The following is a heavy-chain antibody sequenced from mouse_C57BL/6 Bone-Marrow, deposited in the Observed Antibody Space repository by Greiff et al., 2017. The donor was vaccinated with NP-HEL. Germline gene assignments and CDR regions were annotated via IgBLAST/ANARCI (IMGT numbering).Heavy chain of an antibody. CDR2: IYPGSGNT. D-gene: IGHD2-4*01. Sequence: VQLQQSGPELVKPGASVKISCKASGYTFTDYYINWVKQRPGQGLEWIGWIYPGSGNTKYNEKFKGKATLTVDTSSSTAYMQLSSLTSEDSAVYFCAREESTMITTREYYYAMDYWGQGTSVTVSS. J-gene: IGHJ4*01. CDR3: AREESTMITTREYYYAMDY. V-gene: IGHV1-84*01. CDR1: GYTFTDYY.